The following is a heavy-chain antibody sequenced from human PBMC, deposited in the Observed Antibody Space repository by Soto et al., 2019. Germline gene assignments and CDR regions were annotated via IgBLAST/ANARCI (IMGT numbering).Heavy chain of an antibody. CDR2: IKPDGSET. V-gene: IGHV3-7*01. J-gene: IGHJ4*02. CDR3: ARAAVAGAGDY. D-gene: IGHD6-19*01. CDR1: GFTFSSYW. Sequence: GGSLRLSCAASGFTFSSYWMTWVRQAPGKGLEWVANIKPDGSETPYIDSVRGRFTISRDNAKNSLYLQMNSLGAEDTAVYYCARAAVAGAGDYWGQGTLVTVSS.